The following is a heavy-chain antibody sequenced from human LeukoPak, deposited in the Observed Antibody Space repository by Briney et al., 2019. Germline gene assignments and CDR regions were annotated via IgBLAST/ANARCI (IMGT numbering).Heavy chain of an antibody. CDR3: ARGGGLDV. D-gene: IGHD3-16*01. V-gene: IGHV3-9*01. Sequence: GGSLRLSCTASGFTFDDYAMHWVRQAPGKALEWVSGISWGSGSIGYVDSVKGRFTISRDNAKNSLYLQMSNLRAEDTAVYFCARGGGLDVWAKRPRSPSP. CDR2: ISWGSGSI. J-gene: IGHJ6*02. CDR1: GFTFDDYA.